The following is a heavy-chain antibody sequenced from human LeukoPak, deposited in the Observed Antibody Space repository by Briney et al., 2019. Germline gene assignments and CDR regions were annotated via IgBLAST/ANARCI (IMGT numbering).Heavy chain of an antibody. Sequence: QTGGSLRLSCAASGFTFSSYAMSWVRQAPGKGLEWVSAISGSGGSTYYADSVKGRFTISRDNSKNTLYLQMNSLRAEDTAVYYCAKALGPNWNYYYFDYWGQGTLVTVSS. CDR1: GFTFSSYA. CDR2: ISGSGGST. V-gene: IGHV3-23*01. CDR3: AKALGPNWNYYYFDY. D-gene: IGHD1-7*01. J-gene: IGHJ4*02.